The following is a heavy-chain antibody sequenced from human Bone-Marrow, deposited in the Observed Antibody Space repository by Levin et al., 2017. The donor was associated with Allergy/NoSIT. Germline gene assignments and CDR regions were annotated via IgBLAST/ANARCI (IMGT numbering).Heavy chain of an antibody. Sequence: PTGGSLRLSCAASGFTFSSYGMHWVRQAPGRGLEWVAVISFDGSRKHYADSVKGRFTISRDNSKSSVYLEMSSLRADDAAVYYCVKDTRRGGSYITPLMWSPFFASWGGGTLVTVSP. CDR3: VKDTRRGGSYITPLMWSPFFAS. CDR1: GFTFSSYG. D-gene: IGHD3-10*01. J-gene: IGHJ4*02. CDR2: ISFDGSRK. V-gene: IGHV3-30*18.